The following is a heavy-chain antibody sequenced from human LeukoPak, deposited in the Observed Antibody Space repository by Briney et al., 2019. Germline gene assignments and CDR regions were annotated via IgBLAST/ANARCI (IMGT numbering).Heavy chain of an antibody. V-gene: IGHV4-59*01. CDR1: GGSISSYY. CDR2: IYYSGST. CDR3: ARGLYDFWSGYYTPGNYYYYYYMDF. J-gene: IGHJ6*03. Sequence: SETLSLTCTVSGGSISSYYWSWIRQPPGKGLEWIGYIYYSGSTNYNPSLKSRVTISVDTSKNQFSLKLSSVTAADTAVYYCARGLYDFWSGYYTPGNYYYYYYMDFWGKGTTVTVSS. D-gene: IGHD3-3*01.